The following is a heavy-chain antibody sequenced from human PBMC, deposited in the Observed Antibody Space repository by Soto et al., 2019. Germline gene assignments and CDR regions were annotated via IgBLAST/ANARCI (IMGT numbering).Heavy chain of an antibody. CDR3: ARVSGICSNSCYRYGMDV. Sequence: GASVKVSCKASGYTFTGYYMHWVRQAPGQGLEWMGWINPNSGGTNYAQKFQGWVTMTRDTSISTAYMELSRLRSDDTAVYYCARVSGICSNSCYRYGMDVWGQGTTATVSS. CDR2: INPNSGGT. D-gene: IGHD2-2*02. J-gene: IGHJ6*02. V-gene: IGHV1-2*04. CDR1: GYTFTGYY.